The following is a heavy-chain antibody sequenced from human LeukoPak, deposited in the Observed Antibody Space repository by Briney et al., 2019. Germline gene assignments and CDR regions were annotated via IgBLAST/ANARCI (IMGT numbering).Heavy chain of an antibody. CDR1: GFTFSSYW. CDR2: ISSSSSYI. J-gene: IGHJ3*02. CDR3: ARDRGYSSSLDDAFDI. V-gene: IGHV3-21*01. Sequence: GGSLRLSCAASGFTFSSYWMHWVRQAPGKGLEWVSSISSSSSYIYYADSVKGRFTISRDNAKNSLYLQMNSLRAEDTAVYYCARDRGYSSSLDDAFDIWGQGTMVTVSS. D-gene: IGHD6-6*01.